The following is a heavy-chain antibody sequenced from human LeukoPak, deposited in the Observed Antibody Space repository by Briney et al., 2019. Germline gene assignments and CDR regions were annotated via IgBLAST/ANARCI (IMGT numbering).Heavy chain of an antibody. CDR1: GFTFSSYG. CDR2: IRYDGSNK. J-gene: IGHJ4*02. D-gene: IGHD3-3*01. V-gene: IGHV3-30*02. CDR3: AKAELGVDTFFDY. Sequence: GGSLRLSCAASGFTFSSYGMHWVRQAPGKGLEWVAFIRYDGSNKYYADSVKGRFTISRDNSKNTLYLQMNSLRAEDTAFYYCAKAELGVDTFFDYWGQGTLVTVSS.